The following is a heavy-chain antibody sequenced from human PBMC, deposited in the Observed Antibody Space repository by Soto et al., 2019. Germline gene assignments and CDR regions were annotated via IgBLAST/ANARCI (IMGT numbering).Heavy chain of an antibody. D-gene: IGHD6-6*01. CDR2: XXSXSXYX. V-gene: IGHV3-21*01. Sequence: GGALRLSCAASGFTFSSYSMNWVRQAPGKGLXWVXXXXSXSXYXXXXXXVKGRFTISRDNAKNSLYLQMNSLRAEDTAVYYCARDSPTIAAPGYWGQGTLVTVS. CDR3: ARDSPTIAAPGY. J-gene: IGHJ4*02. CDR1: GFTFSSYS.